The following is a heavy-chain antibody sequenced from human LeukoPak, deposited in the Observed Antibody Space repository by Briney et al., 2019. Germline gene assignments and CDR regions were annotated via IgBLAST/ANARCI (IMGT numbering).Heavy chain of an antibody. D-gene: IGHD5-12*01. CDR1: GFTSNNFA. Sequence: GSLRLSCTASGFTSNNFAMSWVRQAPGEGLEWLASLTGSGHQIYYADSVKGRFTISRDNSENTLYLDMNNLRAEDTAIYYCAKDGRYSGYDFAESWGQGTLVTVSS. CDR2: LTGSGHQI. J-gene: IGHJ5*02. V-gene: IGHV3-23*01. CDR3: AKDGRYSGYDFAES.